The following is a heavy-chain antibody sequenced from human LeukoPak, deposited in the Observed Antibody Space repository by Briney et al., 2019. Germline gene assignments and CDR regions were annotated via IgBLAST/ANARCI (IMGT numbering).Heavy chain of an antibody. D-gene: IGHD6-19*01. V-gene: IGHV1-69*13. CDR3: ARVGIAVADGFDC. CDR1: GGTFSSYA. J-gene: IGHJ4*02. Sequence: GASVKVSCKASGGTFSSYAISWWRRAPGQGLGGRGGIIPIFGTANYAQKFQGRVTITADESTSTAYMELSSLRSEDTAVYYCARVGIAVADGFDCWGQGILVTVSS. CDR2: IIPIFGTA.